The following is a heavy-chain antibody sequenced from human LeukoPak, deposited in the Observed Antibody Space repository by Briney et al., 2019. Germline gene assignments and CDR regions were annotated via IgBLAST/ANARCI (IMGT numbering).Heavy chain of an antibody. D-gene: IGHD5-18*01. CDR2: IKQNGSEK. CDR1: GFTFSNYW. CDR3: ARDRHGYSYGFHRGYSDNNYMDV. V-gene: IGHV3-7*01. J-gene: IGHJ6*03. Sequence: PGGSLRLSCAASGFTFSNYWMSWVRQAPGKGLEWVANIKQNGSEKYYVDSVKGRFTISRDNAKNSLYLQMNSLRAEDTAVYYCARDRHGYSYGFHRGYSDNNYMDVWGKGTTVTISS.